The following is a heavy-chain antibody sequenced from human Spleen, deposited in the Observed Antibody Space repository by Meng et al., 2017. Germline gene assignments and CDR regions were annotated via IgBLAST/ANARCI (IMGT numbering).Heavy chain of an antibody. V-gene: IGHV1-69*05. CDR2: INGVFGTT. D-gene: IGHD2-15*01. CDR1: GGIFRNSV. CDR3: ARKAGNCITNTCYSLDY. Sequence: KISCKTPGGIFRNSVVGWVRQAPGQGLEWMGGINGVFGTTNYAQKFQGRVTITTDESTSTVYMELARLTSEDTAVYFCARKAGNCITNTCYSLDYWGQGTLVTVSS. J-gene: IGHJ4*02.